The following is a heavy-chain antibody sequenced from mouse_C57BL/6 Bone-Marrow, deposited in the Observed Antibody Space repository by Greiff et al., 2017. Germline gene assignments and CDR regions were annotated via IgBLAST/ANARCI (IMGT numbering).Heavy chain of an antibody. V-gene: IGHV8-8*01. Sequence: QVTLKVSGPGILQPSQTLSLTCSFSGFSLSTFGMGVGWLRQPSGQGLEWLAHIWWDDDKYYNPALKSRLPISKDTSKNQVFLKIAKVDTADTATYYCARREYDYGAYWGQGTLVTVSA. CDR1: GFSLSTFGMG. D-gene: IGHD2-4*01. CDR3: ARREYDYGAY. CDR2: IWWDDDK. J-gene: IGHJ3*01.